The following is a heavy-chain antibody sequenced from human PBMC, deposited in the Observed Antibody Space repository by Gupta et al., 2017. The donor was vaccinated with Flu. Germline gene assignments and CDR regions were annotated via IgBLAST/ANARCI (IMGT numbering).Heavy chain of an antibody. Sequence: SFNWVRQAPGKGLEWVASISTTDRYKDDGDSVRGRFTISRDNAKNSSYLQMNSLRVEDTAVYYCAREAYGYHYMDAWGKGTTVTVSS. CDR2: ISTTDRYK. D-gene: IGHD5-18*01. CDR3: AREAYGYHYMDA. V-gene: IGHV3-21*04. J-gene: IGHJ6*03. CDR1: S.